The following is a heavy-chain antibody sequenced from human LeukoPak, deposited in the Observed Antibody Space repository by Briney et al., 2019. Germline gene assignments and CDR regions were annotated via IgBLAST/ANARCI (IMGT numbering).Heavy chain of an antibody. V-gene: IGHV1-2*06. J-gene: IGHJ4*02. CDR2: INPNSGGT. Sequence: ASVTVSCKASGYTFTGYYMHWVRQAPGQGLEWMGRINPNSGGTNYAQKFQGRVTMTRDTSISTAYMELSRLRSDDTAVYYCARGTYYSDSSGYYDYWGQGTLDTVSS. CDR1: GYTFTGYY. CDR3: ARGTYYSDSSGYYDY. D-gene: IGHD3-22*01.